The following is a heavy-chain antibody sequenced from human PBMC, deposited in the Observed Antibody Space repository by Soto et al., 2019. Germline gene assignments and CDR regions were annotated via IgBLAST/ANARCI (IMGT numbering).Heavy chain of an antibody. V-gene: IGHV3-23*01. Sequence: PGGSLRLSCAASGFTFSIYGMNWVRQAPGKGLEWVSLISGGGGSTYYADSVKGRFTISRDNSKNTLFLQMNSLRAEDTAVYYCAVHSEVNSRFDPWGQGTLVTVSS. CDR1: GFTFSIYG. CDR3: AVHSEVNSRFDP. CDR2: ISGGGGST. J-gene: IGHJ5*02. D-gene: IGHD1-1*01.